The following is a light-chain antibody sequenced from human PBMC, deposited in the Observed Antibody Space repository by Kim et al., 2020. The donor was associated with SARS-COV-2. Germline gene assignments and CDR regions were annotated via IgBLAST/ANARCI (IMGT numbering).Light chain of an antibody. J-gene: IGLJ1*01. CDR3: SAWDDSLDAYV. CDR2: ANN. CDR1: NSNIGGNT. Sequence: QSVLIQPPSASGTPGQRVTISCSGSNSNIGGNTVNWYQQLPGTAPKLFMYANNQRPSGVPDRVSGSKSGTSASLAISGLQSEDEADYYCSAWDDSLDAYVFGSGTKVTVL. V-gene: IGLV1-44*01.